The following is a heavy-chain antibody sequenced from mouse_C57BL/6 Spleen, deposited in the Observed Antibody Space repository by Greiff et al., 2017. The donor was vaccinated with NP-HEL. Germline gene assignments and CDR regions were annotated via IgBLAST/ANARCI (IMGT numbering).Heavy chain of an antibody. V-gene: IGHV1-85*01. J-gene: IGHJ3*01. CDR2: IYPRDGST. CDR3: ARRGGIYYDYDGAWFAY. D-gene: IGHD2-4*01. CDR1: GYTFTSYD. Sequence: VQLQQSGPELVKPGASVKLSCKASGYTFTSYDINWVKQRPGQGLEWIGWIYPRDGSTKYNEKFKGKATLTVDTSSSTAYMELHSLTSEDSAVYFCARRGGIYYDYDGAWFAYWGQGTLVTVSA.